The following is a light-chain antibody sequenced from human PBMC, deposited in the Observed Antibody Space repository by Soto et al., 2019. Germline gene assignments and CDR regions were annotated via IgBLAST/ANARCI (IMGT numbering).Light chain of an antibody. CDR2: EVS. V-gene: IGLV2-23*02. CDR1: SSDVGSNNL. Sequence: QSVLTQPASVSGSPGQSITISCTGTSSDVGSNNLVSWYQQHPGKATKLMIYEVSKRPSGVSNRFSGSKSGNTASLTIFGLQAEDEADYYCCSYAGSSTPLSFGTGTKVTVL. J-gene: IGLJ1*01. CDR3: CSYAGSSTPLS.